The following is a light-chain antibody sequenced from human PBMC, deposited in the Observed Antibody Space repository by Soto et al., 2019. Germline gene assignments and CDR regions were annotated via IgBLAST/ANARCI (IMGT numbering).Light chain of an antibody. V-gene: IGKV3-11*01. CDR3: QQRRDWPPLT. Sequence: EIVLTQSPATLSLSPGERATLSCRASQSVSSYLAWYQQRTGQAPRLLIYDASNRATGIPARFSGSGSGTDFTLTISSLEPEDFAVYYCQQRRDWPPLTFGGGTRVEIK. CDR2: DAS. CDR1: QSVSSY. J-gene: IGKJ4*01.